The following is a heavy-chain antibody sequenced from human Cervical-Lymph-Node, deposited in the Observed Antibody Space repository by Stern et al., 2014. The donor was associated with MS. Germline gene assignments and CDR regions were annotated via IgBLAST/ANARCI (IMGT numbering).Heavy chain of an antibody. D-gene: IGHD2-2*01. J-gene: IGHJ4*02. Sequence: VQLVESGAELKKPGSSVKVSCKASGGSLSTYTITWVRQAPGQGLEWMGRIIPALNVANYAQKFQGRLTITADKSTSTAYIEMSSLRSDDTAVYYCAGPAPLDWGQGTLVTVSS. V-gene: IGHV1-69*09. CDR1: GGSLSTYT. CDR2: IIPALNVA. CDR3: AGPAPLD.